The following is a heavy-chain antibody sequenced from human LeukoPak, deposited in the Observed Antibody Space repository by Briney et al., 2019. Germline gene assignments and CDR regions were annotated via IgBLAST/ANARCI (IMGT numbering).Heavy chain of an antibody. CDR1: GFTFRSYW. CDR3: ARDGYGLGIYYDRFDS. CDR2: IKQDGSEK. Sequence: GGSLRLSCAASGFTFRSYWMSWVRQAPGKGLEWVANIKQDGSEKDYVDSVKGRFTISRDNARKLLFLQMNGLRAEDTALYYCARDGYGLGIYYDRFDSWGQGTPVTVSS. V-gene: IGHV3-7*01. D-gene: IGHD3-16*01. J-gene: IGHJ4*02.